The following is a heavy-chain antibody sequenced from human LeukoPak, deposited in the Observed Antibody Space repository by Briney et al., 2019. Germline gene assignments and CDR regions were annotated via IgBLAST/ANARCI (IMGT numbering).Heavy chain of an antibody. CDR3: AKDIVLLWFGELLNQPPPDY. Sequence: GGSLRLSCAASGFTFSSYGMSWVRQAPGKGLEWVSAISGSGGSTYYADSVKGRFTISRDNSKNTLYLQMNSLRAEDTAVYYCAKDIVLLWFGELLNQPPPDYWGQGTLVTVSS. D-gene: IGHD3-10*01. CDR2: ISGSGGST. V-gene: IGHV3-23*01. CDR1: GFTFSSYG. J-gene: IGHJ4*02.